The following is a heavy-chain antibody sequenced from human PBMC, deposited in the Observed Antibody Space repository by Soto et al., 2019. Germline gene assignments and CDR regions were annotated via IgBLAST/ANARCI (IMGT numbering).Heavy chain of an antibody. Sequence: QITLKASGPTLVKPTQTLTLTCSFSGFSLSTTGVGVGWIRRSPGKDPEWLAISYWDNDQRYSPSLKSRVTITKGTAKNQVVLTVTNMEPVDTGTYYWGRSLWVGELHWGPGARVTVSS. CDR3: GRSLWVGELH. V-gene: IGHV2-5*02. J-gene: IGHJ4*02. CDR1: GFSLSTTGVG. CDR2: SYWDNDQ. D-gene: IGHD3-10*01.